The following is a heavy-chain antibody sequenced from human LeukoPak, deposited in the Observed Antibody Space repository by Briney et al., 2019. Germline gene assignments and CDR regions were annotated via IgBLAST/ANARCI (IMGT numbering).Heavy chain of an antibody. J-gene: IGHJ5*02. CDR2: INHSGST. D-gene: IGHD6-6*01. CDR1: GGSFSGYY. CDR3: ARSQYSSSGWFDP. V-gene: IGHV4-34*01. Sequence: SEALSLTCAVYGGSFSGYYWSWIRQPPGKRLEWVGEINHSGSTNYNPSLKSRVTISVDTSKNQFSLKLSSVTAADTAVYYCARSQYSSSGWFDPWGQGTLVTVSS.